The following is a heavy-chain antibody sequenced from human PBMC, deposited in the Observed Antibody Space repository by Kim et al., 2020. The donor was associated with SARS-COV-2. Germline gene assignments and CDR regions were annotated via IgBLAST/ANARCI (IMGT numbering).Heavy chain of an antibody. CDR2: IRSKAYGGTT. Sequence: GGSLRLSCTASGFTFGDYAMSWVRQAPGKGLEWVGFIRSKAYGGTTEYAASVKGRFTISRDDSKSIAYLQMNSLKTEDTAVYYCTRDRVVPAATFDYWG. J-gene: IGHJ4*01. CDR1: GFTFGDYA. CDR3: TRDRVVPAATFDY. V-gene: IGHV3-49*04. D-gene: IGHD2-2*01.